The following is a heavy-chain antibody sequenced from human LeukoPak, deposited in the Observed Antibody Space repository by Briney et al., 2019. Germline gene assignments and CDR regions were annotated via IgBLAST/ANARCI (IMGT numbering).Heavy chain of an antibody. J-gene: IGHJ4*02. CDR1: GFTFSSNW. Sequence: GGSLRLSCAVSGFTFSSNWMSWLRQAPGKGLEWVTNINQGGSGKYYVDSVKGRFTISRDNAKNSLYLQMNGLRAEDTAVYYCARDKVVGYSYGLCYFDYWGQGTLVTVSS. CDR2: INQGGSGK. CDR3: ARDKVVGYSYGLCYFDY. D-gene: IGHD5-18*01. V-gene: IGHV3-7*01.